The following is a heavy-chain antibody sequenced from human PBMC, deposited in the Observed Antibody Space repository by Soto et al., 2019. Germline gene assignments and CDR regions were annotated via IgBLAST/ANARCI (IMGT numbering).Heavy chain of an antibody. D-gene: IGHD3-16*01. J-gene: IGHJ4*02. Sequence: GGSLRLSCTGSGFPFSAYNINWVRQAPGKGLEWVSSITVGSSHIYQPNSMKGRFTISRDDAKNSVYLQIDSLRDEDTALYYCSRSPEVGVRGAYWGQGTLVTSPQ. CDR2: ITVGSSHI. CDR1: GFPFSAYN. CDR3: SRSPEVGVRGAY. V-gene: IGHV3-21*01.